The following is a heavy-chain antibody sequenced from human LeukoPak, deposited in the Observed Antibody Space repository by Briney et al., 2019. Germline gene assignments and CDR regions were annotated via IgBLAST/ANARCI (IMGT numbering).Heavy chain of an antibody. D-gene: IGHD3-10*01. J-gene: IGHJ4*02. CDR2: INHSGST. Sequence: PSETLSLTCTVYGGSFSGYYWSWIRQPPGKGLEWIGEINHSGSTNYYPSLKSRVTISVDTSKNQFSLKLSPVTAADTAVYYCARGYGPGSYYHYWGQGTLVTVSS. V-gene: IGHV4-34*01. CDR1: GGSFSGYY. CDR3: ARGYGPGSYYHY.